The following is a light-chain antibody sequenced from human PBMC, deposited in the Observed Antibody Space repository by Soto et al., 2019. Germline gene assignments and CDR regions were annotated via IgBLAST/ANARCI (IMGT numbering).Light chain of an antibody. CDR1: QTVSGSQ. Sequence: EIELTQSPGTLSLSPGERATLSCRASQTVSGSQLAWYQQRPGQPPRLLIFDASRRATGIPDRFSGSGSGTEFTLTISSLQSEDFAVYYCQQYNNWPGTFGQGTKVDIK. J-gene: IGKJ1*01. CDR2: DAS. CDR3: QQYNNWPGT. V-gene: IGKV3-15*01.